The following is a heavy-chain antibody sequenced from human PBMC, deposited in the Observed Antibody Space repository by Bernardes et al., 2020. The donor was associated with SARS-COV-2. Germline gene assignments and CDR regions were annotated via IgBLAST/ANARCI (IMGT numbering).Heavy chain of an antibody. Sequence: GGSLRLSCAASGFTFSSYGMNWVRQAPGKGLEWVAVIWYDGSNKYYADSVKGRFTVSRDDSKNTLYLQMSSLRAEDTAVYYCARKYSSGWYDNWGQGTLVTVSS. J-gene: IGHJ4*02. CDR1: GFTFSSYG. CDR2: IWYDGSNK. D-gene: IGHD6-19*01. V-gene: IGHV3-33*01. CDR3: ARKYSSGWYDN.